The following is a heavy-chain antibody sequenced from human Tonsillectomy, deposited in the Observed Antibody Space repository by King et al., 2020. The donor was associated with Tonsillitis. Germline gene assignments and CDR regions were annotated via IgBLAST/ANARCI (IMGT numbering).Heavy chain of an antibody. V-gene: IGHV3-23*04. CDR1: GFTFTTYA. CDR3: AKITEFDFRLDP. J-gene: IGHJ5*02. Sequence: VQLVESGGGLVQPGGSLRLSCAASGFTFTTYAMSWVRQAPGKGLEWVSSISASGDSTYYADSVKGRFTISRDNSKNTLFLQVNTLRAEDTAVYYCAKITEFDFRLDPWGQGTLVTVSS. CDR2: ISASGDST. D-gene: IGHD3-10*01.